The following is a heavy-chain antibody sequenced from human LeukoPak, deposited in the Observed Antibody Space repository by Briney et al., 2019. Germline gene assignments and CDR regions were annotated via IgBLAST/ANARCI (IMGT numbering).Heavy chain of an antibody. D-gene: IGHD1-20*01. J-gene: IGHJ4*02. CDR3: ARDVISRQMITLGLGF. CDR1: GFTFNSYG. Sequence: PGRSRRLSCVTSGFTFNSYGFYWVRQAPGKGLEWVAVISYDGSKRYYADSVKGRFTISRDTSTKTAYLEMNSLRVDDTAVYYCARDVISRQMITLGLGFWGQGTLVTVSS. CDR2: ISYDGSKR. V-gene: IGHV3-30*03.